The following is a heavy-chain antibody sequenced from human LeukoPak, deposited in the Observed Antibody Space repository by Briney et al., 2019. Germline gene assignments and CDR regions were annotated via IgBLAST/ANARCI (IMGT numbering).Heavy chain of an antibody. V-gene: IGHV4-39*01. CDR3: ARHGYNLFDY. CDR2: IYYRGST. D-gene: IGHD5-18*01. CDR1: GGSLSSSSYY. J-gene: IGHJ4*02. Sequence: SVTLSLTCTVSGGSLSSSSYYWGWIRQPPGKGLEWIGSIYYRGSTYYNPSLKSRVTISVDTSKNQFSLKLSSVTAADTAVYYCARHGYNLFDYWGQGTLVTVSS.